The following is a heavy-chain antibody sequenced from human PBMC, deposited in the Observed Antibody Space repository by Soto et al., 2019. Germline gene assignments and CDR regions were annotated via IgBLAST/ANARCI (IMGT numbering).Heavy chain of an antibody. D-gene: IGHD6-13*01. V-gene: IGHV3-21*01. CDR2: ISSNSAYI. Sequence: GGSLRLSCAASGFTFRSFTMSWVRQAPGKGLEWVSTISSNSAYIYYTDALRGRFTISRDNAKNSLHLQMNSLRAEDTAVYYCTRDASRDSSARGWFDPWGPGTLVTISS. J-gene: IGHJ5*02. CDR3: TRDASRDSSARGWFDP. CDR1: GFTFRSFT.